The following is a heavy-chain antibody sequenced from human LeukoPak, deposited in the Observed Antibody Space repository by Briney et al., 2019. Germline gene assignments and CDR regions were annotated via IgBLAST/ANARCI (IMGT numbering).Heavy chain of an antibody. D-gene: IGHD3-3*01. J-gene: IGHJ4*02. CDR3: AKDFYDFGGYFDY. Sequence: PGGSLRLSCAASGFTFSSYAMHWVRQAPGKGLEWVAVISYDGSNKYYADSVKGRFTISRDNSKNTLYLQMNSLRAEDTAVYYCAKDFYDFGGYFDYWGQGTLATVSS. CDR1: GFTFSSYA. CDR2: ISYDGSNK. V-gene: IGHV3-30*04.